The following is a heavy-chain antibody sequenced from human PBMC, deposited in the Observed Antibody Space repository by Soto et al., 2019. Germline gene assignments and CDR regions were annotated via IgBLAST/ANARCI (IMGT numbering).Heavy chain of an antibody. CDR2: IYYSGST. CDR1: GGSISNYY. CDR3: ASLRGYCSGASCYSGYYYYMNV. V-gene: IGHV4-59*08. Sequence: QVQLQESGPGLVKPSETLSLTCTVSGGSISNYYWSWIRQPPGKGLEWIGYIYYSGSTNYNPSLKSRVTISVDTPKNQCSLKLSSVTAADTAVYYCASLRGYCSGASCYSGYYYYMNVWGKGTTVIVSS. J-gene: IGHJ6*03. D-gene: IGHD2-15*01.